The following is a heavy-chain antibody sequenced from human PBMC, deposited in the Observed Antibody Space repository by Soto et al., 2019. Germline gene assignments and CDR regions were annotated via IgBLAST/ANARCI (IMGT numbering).Heavy chain of an antibody. CDR2: IYYSGST. V-gene: IGHV4-59*08. J-gene: IGHJ4*02. CDR3: AIRYGSCFDY. D-gene: IGHD5-18*01. Sequence: QVQLQQSGPGLVKPSETLSLTCTVPGGSISSTYWSWNRQTPGKGLEWIGHIYYSGSTNYNPSLNSRVTLSVATSKNQFPLKLSSVTAADTAGYYCAIRYGSCFDYWGQGTLVTVSS. CDR1: GGSISSTY.